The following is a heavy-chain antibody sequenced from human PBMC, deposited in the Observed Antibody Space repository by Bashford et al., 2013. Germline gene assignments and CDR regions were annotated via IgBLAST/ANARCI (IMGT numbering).Heavy chain of an antibody. CDR1: GGSISSSHW. CDR2: VFHSGRI. CDR3: ARAGITMIVVDHFDY. D-gene: IGHD3-22*01. V-gene: IGHV4-4*02. J-gene: IGHJ4*02. Sequence: SETLSLTCAVSGGSISSSHWWSWVRQPPGKGLEWIGEVFHSGRINSSPSLKSRVTISVDKSKNQFSLNLSSVTAADTAVYYCARAGITMIVVDHFDYWGQGTLVTVSS.